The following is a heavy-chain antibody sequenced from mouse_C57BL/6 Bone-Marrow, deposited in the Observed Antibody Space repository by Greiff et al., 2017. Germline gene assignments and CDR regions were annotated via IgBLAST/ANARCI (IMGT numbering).Heavy chain of an antibody. Sequence: QVQLKESGPGLVAPSQSLSITCTVSGFSLTSYGVHWVRQPPGKGLEWLVVIWSDGSTTYNSALKSRLSISKDNSKSQVFLKMNSLQTDDTAMYYCARHPRDYDLYYAIDNWGQGTSVTVSS. CDR2: IWSDGST. CDR3: ARHPRDYDLYYAIDN. J-gene: IGHJ4*01. V-gene: IGHV2-6-1*01. D-gene: IGHD2-4*01. CDR1: GFSLTSYG.